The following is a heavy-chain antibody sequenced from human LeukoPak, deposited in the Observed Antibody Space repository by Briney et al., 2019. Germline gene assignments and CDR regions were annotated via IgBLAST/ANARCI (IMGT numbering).Heavy chain of an antibody. D-gene: IGHD6-6*01. CDR3: ARDSSSLHDAFGI. CDR2: IYYSGST. CDR1: GGSISSGGYY. J-gene: IGHJ3*02. Sequence: KPSETLSLTCTVSGGSISSGGYYWSWIRQHPGKGLEWIGYIYYSGSTYYNPSLKSRVTISVDTSKNQFSLKLSSVTAADTAVYYCARDSSSLHDAFGIWGQGTMVTVSS. V-gene: IGHV4-31*03.